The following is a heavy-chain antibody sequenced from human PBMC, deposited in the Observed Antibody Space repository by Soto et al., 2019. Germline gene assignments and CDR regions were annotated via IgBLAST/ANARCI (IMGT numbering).Heavy chain of an antibody. CDR1: GFTFSSYS. J-gene: IGHJ4*02. CDR3: AKITTSNYGPFDY. CDR2: IHSSSSTI. D-gene: IGHD4-4*01. V-gene: IGHV3-48*02. Sequence: GGSLRLSCAASGFTFSSYSMSWVRQAPGKGLQWVSYIHSSSSTIKYADSVKGRFTISRDNTKNSLYLQMNSLRDEDTAVYYCAKITTSNYGPFDYWGQGTLVTVSS.